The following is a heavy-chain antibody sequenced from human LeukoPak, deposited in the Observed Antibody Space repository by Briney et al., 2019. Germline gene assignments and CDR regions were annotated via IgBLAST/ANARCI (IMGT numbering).Heavy chain of an antibody. CDR1: GFTFSDHV. J-gene: IGHJ4*02. D-gene: IGHD3-10*01. CDR3: VVMIRGVGC. V-gene: IGHV3-72*01. CDR2: SRNKVNSYTT. Sequence: PGGSLRLSCAASGFTFSDHVMDWVRQAPGKGLEWVGRSRNKVNSYTTKYAASVKDRFTMSRDGSKNSLYLQMNSLRTEDTAVYYCVVMIRGVGCWGQGALVTVSS.